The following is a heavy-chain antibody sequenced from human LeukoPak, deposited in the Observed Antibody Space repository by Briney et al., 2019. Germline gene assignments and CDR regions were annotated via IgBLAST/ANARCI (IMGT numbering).Heavy chain of an antibody. J-gene: IGHJ3*02. CDR3: TREGVYAPDGSGYHRDAFDI. V-gene: IGHV1-69*04. CDR2: IIPVPDVS. Sequence: SVKVSCKASGGSFSSYVITWVRQAPGQGLEWMGRIIPVPDVSTFAQKFQGRVTITADKSTNTAHMELSRLESGDTAVYYCTREGVYAPDGSGYHRDAFDIWGQGTVVIVSS. CDR1: GGSFSSYV. D-gene: IGHD3-22*01.